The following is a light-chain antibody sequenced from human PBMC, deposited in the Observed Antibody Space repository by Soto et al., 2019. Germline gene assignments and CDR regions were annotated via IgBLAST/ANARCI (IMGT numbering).Light chain of an antibody. Sequence: QSALTQPASVSGSPGQSITISCTGTSSDVGLYNYVSWYQQHPDKAPKLMIFEVNNRPSGISNRFSGSKSGNTASLTISGLQAEDEADYYCCSYTTSSTRVFGTGTKLTVL. CDR2: EVN. V-gene: IGLV2-14*01. J-gene: IGLJ1*01. CDR1: SSDVGLYNY. CDR3: CSYTTSSTRV.